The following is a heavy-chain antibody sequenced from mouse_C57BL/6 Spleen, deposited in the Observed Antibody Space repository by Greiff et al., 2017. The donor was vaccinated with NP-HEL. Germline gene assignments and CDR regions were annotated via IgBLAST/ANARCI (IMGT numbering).Heavy chain of an antibody. Sequence: EVKLVESGGGLVQPGGSLSLSCAASGFTFTDYYMSWVRQPPGKALEWLGFIRNKANGYTTEYSASVKGRFTISRDNSQSILYLQMNALRAEDSATYYCARYPLTGTFDYWGQGTTLTVSS. CDR2: IRNKANGYTT. V-gene: IGHV7-3*01. D-gene: IGHD4-1*01. J-gene: IGHJ2*01. CDR3: ARYPLTGTFDY. CDR1: GFTFTDYY.